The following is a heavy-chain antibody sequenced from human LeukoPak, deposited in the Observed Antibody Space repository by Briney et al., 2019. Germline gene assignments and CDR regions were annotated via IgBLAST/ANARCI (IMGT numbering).Heavy chain of an antibody. V-gene: IGHV3-74*01. CDR3: ARVVWSTWNWFDP. D-gene: IGHD3-10*01. J-gene: IGHJ5*02. CDR1: GFTFSSYW. CDR2: INSDGSST. Sequence: PGGSLRLSCAASGFTFSSYWMHWVRQAPGKGLVWVSRINSDGSSTSYADSVKGRFTISRDNAKNTLYLQMNSLRADDTAVYYCARVVWSTWNWFDPWGQGTLVTISS.